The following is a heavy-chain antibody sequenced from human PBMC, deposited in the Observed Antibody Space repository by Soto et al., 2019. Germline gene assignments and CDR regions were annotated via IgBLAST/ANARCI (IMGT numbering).Heavy chain of an antibody. D-gene: IGHD3-10*01. Sequence: QVQLQESGPGLVKSSETLSLTCTVSGGSISGYYWSWIRQPAGKGLEWIGRLYTMGSTNYNPSLQSRVTMSVATSKNEFSLKVSSVTAADTAVYFCARVRDYGLGTNRHYYGMDVWGQGPTVTVSS. J-gene: IGHJ6*02. CDR3: ARVRDYGLGTNRHYYGMDV. CDR1: GGSISGYY. V-gene: IGHV4-4*07. CDR2: LYTMGST.